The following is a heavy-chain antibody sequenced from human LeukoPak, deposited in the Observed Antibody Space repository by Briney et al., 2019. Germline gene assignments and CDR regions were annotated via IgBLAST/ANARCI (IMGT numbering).Heavy chain of an antibody. CDR2: ISGSGGST. J-gene: IGHJ4*02. V-gene: IGHV3-23*01. CDR3: AKDASSSPTYGRFEY. Sequence: RGGSLRLSCAASGFTFISYAMSWVRQAPGKGLEWVSAISGSGGSTYYADSVKGRFTISRENSKNTLYLQMNSLRAEDTAVYYCAKDASSSPTYGRFEYWGQGTLVTVSS. CDR1: GFTFISYA. D-gene: IGHD6-13*01.